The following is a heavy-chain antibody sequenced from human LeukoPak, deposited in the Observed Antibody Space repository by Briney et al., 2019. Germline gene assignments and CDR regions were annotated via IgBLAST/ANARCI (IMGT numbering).Heavy chain of an antibody. CDR3: ARVGRSRGSLPNSYYYMDV. J-gene: IGHJ6*03. D-gene: IGHD1-26*01. CDR1: GDIFNSYS. Sequence: GASVKVSCKASGDIFNSYSVSWVRHAPGQGLEWMGGIIPIFGSTNYAQKFQGRVTITTDQSTRTAYMELNSLSSDDTAVYYCARVGRSRGSLPNSYYYMDVWGKGTTVTVSS. CDR2: IIPIFGST. V-gene: IGHV1-69*05.